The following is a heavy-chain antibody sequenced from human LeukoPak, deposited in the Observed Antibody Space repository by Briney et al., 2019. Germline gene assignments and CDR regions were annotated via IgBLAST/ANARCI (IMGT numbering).Heavy chain of an antibody. J-gene: IGHJ4*02. V-gene: IGHV1-8*01. CDR2: MNPNSGNT. Sequence: ASVKLSCKASGYTFTSYDINWVRQATGQGLEWMGWMNPNSGNTGYAQKFQGRVTITADESTSTAYMEVSSLRSEDTAVYYCERGEMANTFDYWGQGTLVTVSS. D-gene: IGHD5-24*01. CDR1: GYTFTSYD. CDR3: ERGEMANTFDY.